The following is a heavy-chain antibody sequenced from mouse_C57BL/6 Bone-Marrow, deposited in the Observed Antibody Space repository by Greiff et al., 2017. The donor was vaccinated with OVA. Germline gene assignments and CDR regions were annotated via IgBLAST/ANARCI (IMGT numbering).Heavy chain of an antibody. D-gene: IGHD2-4*01. J-gene: IGHJ4*01. CDR2: IYPGGGYT. V-gene: IGHV1-63*01. Sequence: QVQLQQSGAELVRPGTSVKMSCKASGYTFTNYWIGWAKQRPGHGLEWIGDIYPGGGYTNYNEKFKGKATLTADKSSSTAYMQFSSLTSEDSAIDYYASDRGLRRGYAKDYEGRGTSVTVTA. CDR1: GYTFTNYW. CDR3: ASDRGLRRGYAKDY.